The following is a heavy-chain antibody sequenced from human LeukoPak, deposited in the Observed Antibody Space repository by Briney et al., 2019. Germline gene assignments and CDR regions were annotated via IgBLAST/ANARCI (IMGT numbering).Heavy chain of an antibody. V-gene: IGHV3-66*01. CDR3: AKNPLIREVLNWFDP. J-gene: IGHJ5*02. CDR2: IYSGGNT. D-gene: IGHD2/OR15-2a*01. CDR1: GFTVSRNY. Sequence: GGSLRLSCAASGFTVSRNYMSWVRQAPGRGLECVSVIYSGGNTYYTDSVKGRFTISRDNSKNTLYLQMNSLRAEDTAVYYCAKNPLIREVLNWFDPWGQGTLVTVSS.